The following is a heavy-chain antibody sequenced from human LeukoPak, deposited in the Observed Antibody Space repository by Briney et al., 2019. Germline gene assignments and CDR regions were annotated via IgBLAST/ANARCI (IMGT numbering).Heavy chain of an antibody. CDR2: ISGSGGST. V-gene: IGHV3-23*01. J-gene: IGHJ3*02. Sequence: PGGSLRLSCAASGFTFSSYAMSWVRQAPGKGLEWVSAISGSGGSTYYADSVKGRFTISRDNSKNTLYLQMNSLRAEDTAVYYCAKDSGAMINYHDSSGYGLDAFDIWGQGTMVTVSS. CDR3: AKDSGAMINYHDSSGYGLDAFDI. CDR1: GFTFSSYA. D-gene: IGHD3-22*01.